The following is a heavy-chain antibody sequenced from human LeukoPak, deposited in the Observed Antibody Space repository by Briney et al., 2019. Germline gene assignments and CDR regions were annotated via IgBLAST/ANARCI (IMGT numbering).Heavy chain of an antibody. CDR1: GDTFSDYW. CDR3: VKNISRGSQTFYY. Sequence: SLRLSCEASGDTFSDYWMHWVRQVPGKGLEWVSGINWNSESRGYADSVKGRFTISRDNAKNSLYLQMNRLRAEDTAFYYRVKNISRGSQTFYYWGQGTLVTVSS. CDR2: INWNSESR. J-gene: IGHJ4*02. D-gene: IGHD3-22*01. V-gene: IGHV3-9*01.